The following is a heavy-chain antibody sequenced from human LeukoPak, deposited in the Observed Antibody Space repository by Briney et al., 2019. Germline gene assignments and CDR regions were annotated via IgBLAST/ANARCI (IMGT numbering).Heavy chain of an antibody. J-gene: IGHJ4*02. Sequence: EASVKVSCKASGYTFTGYYMHWVRQAPGQGLEWMGWINPNSGGTNYAQKFQGRVTMTRDTSISTAYMELSRLRSDDTAVYYCARDGGGGSCYHVYDYWGQGTLVTVSS. D-gene: IGHD2-15*01. CDR3: ARDGGGGSCYHVYDY. CDR1: GYTFTGYY. V-gene: IGHV1-2*02. CDR2: INPNSGGT.